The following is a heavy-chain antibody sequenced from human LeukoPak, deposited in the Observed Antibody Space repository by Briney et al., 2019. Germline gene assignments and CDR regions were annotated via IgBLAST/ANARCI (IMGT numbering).Heavy chain of an antibody. CDR2: ISWNSGSI. CDR1: GFTFDDYA. D-gene: IGHD6-6*01. J-gene: IGHJ4*02. CDR3: AKERSSSFGY. V-gene: IGHV3-9*01. Sequence: GRSLRLSCAASGFTFDDYAMHWVRQAPGKGLEWVSGISWNSGSIGYADSVKGRFTISRDNAKNSLYLQMNSLRAEDTALYYCAKERSSSFGYWGQGTLVTVSS.